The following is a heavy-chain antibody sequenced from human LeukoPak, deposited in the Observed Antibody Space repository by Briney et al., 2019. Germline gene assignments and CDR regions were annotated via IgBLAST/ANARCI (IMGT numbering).Heavy chain of an antibody. CDR1: GFTFSSYA. Sequence: GRSLRLSCAASGFTFSSYAMHWVRQAPGKGLEWVAVISYDGSNKYYADSVKGRFTISRDNSKNTLYLQMNSLRAEDTAVYYCAKDLVRYCSGGSCYPNWFDPWGQGTLVTVSS. CDR3: AKDLVRYCSGGSCYPNWFDP. V-gene: IGHV3-30*04. D-gene: IGHD2-15*01. J-gene: IGHJ5*02. CDR2: ISYDGSNK.